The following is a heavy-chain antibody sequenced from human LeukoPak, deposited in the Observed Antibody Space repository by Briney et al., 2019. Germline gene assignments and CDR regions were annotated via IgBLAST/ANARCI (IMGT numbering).Heavy chain of an antibody. CDR2: IYYSGST. D-gene: IGHD2-15*01. V-gene: IGHV4-28*01. J-gene: IGHJ4*02. Sequence: SDTLSLTCAVSRYSISSSNWWGWIRQPPGKGLEWIGYIYYSGSTNYNPSLKSRVSMSVDTSKDRFSLKLRSVTAVDTAVHYCARRADRGYYFDYWGQGTLVTVSS. CDR1: RYSISSSNW. CDR3: ARRADRGYYFDY.